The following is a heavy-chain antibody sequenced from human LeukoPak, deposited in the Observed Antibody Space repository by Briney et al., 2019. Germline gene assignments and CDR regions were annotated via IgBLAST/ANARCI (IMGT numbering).Heavy chain of an antibody. CDR3: AKDSNHRITIFGVVIWVPEFDY. D-gene: IGHD3-3*01. J-gene: IGHJ4*02. Sequence: TGGSLRLSCAASGFTFSSYAMSWVRQAPGKGLEWVSAISGSGGSTYYADSVKGRFTISRDNSKNTLYLQMNSLRAEDTAVYYCAKDSNHRITIFGVVIWVPEFDYWGQGTLVTVSS. CDR1: GFTFSSYA. V-gene: IGHV3-23*01. CDR2: ISGSGGST.